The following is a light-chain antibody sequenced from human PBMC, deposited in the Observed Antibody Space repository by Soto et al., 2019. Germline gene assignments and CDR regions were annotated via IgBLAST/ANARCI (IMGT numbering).Light chain of an antibody. J-gene: IGLJ2*01. Sequence: QSALTQPASVSGSPGQSITISCIGTSSDVGSYNLVSWYQQHPGKAPKVLIYEVSERPSGVSNRFSGSKSGNTASLTISGLQAEDEAYYYCWSYAGNTIFVFGGGTKLTVL. V-gene: IGLV2-23*02. CDR3: WSYAGNTIFV. CDR2: EVS. CDR1: SSDVGSYNL.